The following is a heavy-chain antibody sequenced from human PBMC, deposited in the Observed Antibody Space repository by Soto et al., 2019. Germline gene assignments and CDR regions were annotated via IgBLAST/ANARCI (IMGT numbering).Heavy chain of an antibody. CDR1: GGSISSSNW. J-gene: IGHJ4*02. V-gene: IGHV4-4*02. CDR2: IYHTGST. D-gene: IGHD1-26*01. Sequence: QVQLQESGPGLVKPSGTLSLTCAVSGGSISSSNWWSWVRQPPGKGLEWIGEIYHTGSTNYNPSLTRRVAIPVAQAKDQFSLKLSSVTAADPALYYCARNKVGATSFDYWGQGTLVTVSS. CDR3: ARNKVGATSFDY.